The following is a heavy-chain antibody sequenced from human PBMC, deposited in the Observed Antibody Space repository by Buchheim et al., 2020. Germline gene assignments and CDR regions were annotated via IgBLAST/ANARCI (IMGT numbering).Heavy chain of an antibody. Sequence: QLQLRESGSGLMKPSQTLSLTCTVSGGSVSSDGYSWSWIRQPPGKGLEWIGYIHHSGGTDYNPSLKSRVTISVDRSKNQLSLKLTSVTAADTAVYYCARGGTVPYYYYGMDVWGQGTT. D-gene: IGHD4-17*01. CDR2: IHHSGGT. V-gene: IGHV4-30-2*01. CDR3: ARGGTVPYYYYGMDV. CDR1: GGSVSSDGYS. J-gene: IGHJ6*02.